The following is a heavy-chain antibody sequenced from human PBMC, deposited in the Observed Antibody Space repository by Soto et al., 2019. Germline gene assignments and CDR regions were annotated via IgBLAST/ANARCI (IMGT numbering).Heavy chain of an antibody. J-gene: IGHJ6*02. CDR1: GGSFSGYY. D-gene: IGHD5-18*01. CDR3: ARGLNQKTWIQLWHYYYYGMDV. CDR2: INHSGST. Sequence: QVQLQQWGAGLLKPSETLSLTCAVYGGSFSGYYWSWIRQPPGKGLEWIGEINHSGSTNYNPSLKSRVTISVDTSKNQFSLKLSSVTAADTAVYYCARGLNQKTWIQLWHYYYYGMDVWGQGTTVTVSS. V-gene: IGHV4-34*01.